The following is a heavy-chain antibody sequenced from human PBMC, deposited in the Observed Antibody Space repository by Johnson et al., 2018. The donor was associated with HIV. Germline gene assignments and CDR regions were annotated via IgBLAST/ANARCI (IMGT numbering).Heavy chain of an antibody. CDR1: GFTFSSYT. J-gene: IGHJ3*02. Sequence: QVHLVESGGGVVQPGRSRRLSCAASGFTFSSYTMHWVRQAPGKGLEWVAIISYDGSNKYYADYVKGRFTISSDNSKNKLYLQMNSLRAEDTAGYYCARDLPRELHGAFDIWGQGTMVTVSS. D-gene: IGHD1-26*01. CDR3: ARDLPRELHGAFDI. CDR2: ISYDGSNK. V-gene: IGHV3-30-3*01.